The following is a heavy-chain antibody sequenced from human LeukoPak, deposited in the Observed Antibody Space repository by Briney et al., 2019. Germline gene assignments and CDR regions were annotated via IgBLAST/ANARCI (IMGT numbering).Heavy chain of an antibody. D-gene: IGHD2-2*01. CDR2: INAVDADT. J-gene: IGHJ4*02. V-gene: IGHV3-23*01. CDR1: GFLFDTYA. CDR3: AKRFLEPE. Sequence: GGSLILSCEASGFLFDTYAMTWVRQAPGKGLEYVSTINAVDADTYYADSVKGRFTVSRDNSKNTLYLQMNSLRVDDTAVYYCAKRFLEPEWGRGTLVTVSS.